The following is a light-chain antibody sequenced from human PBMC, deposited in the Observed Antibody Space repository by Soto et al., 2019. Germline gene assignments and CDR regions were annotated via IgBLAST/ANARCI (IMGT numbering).Light chain of an antibody. Sequence: DIQMNQSPSSLSASLGDRVTITCRASQGIRSYLNWYQQKPGKAPKSLIYAASSLQSGVPSRISGSGFGTEFTLTISSLQPEDFATYYCQQSFSAPWTFGQGTKVDIK. CDR2: AAS. J-gene: IGKJ1*01. CDR1: QGIRSY. CDR3: QQSFSAPWT. V-gene: IGKV1-39*01.